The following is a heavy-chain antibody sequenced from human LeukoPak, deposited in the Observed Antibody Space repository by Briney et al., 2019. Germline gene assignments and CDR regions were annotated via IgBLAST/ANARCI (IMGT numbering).Heavy chain of an antibody. CDR2: IWYDGSNR. Sequence: GGSLRLSCAASGFIFSSYGIHWVRQAPGKGLEWVAVIWYDGSNRYYADSLEGRLTISRDNSKNTLYLQMNSLRAEDTAVYYCARDHSGTYDNVLDYWGQGTLVTVSS. CDR3: ARDHSGTYDNVLDY. J-gene: IGHJ4*02. V-gene: IGHV3-33*01. CDR1: GFIFSSYG. D-gene: IGHD3-10*01.